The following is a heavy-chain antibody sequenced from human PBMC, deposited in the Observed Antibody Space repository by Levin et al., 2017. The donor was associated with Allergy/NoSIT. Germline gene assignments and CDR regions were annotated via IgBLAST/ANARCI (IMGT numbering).Heavy chain of an antibody. Sequence: GESLKISCAASGFTFSSYAMSWVRQAPGKGLEWVSAISGSGGSTYYADSVKGRFTISRDNSKNTLYLQMNSLRAEDTAVYYCAKAIGELNDYWGQGTLVTVSS. V-gene: IGHV3-23*01. CDR1: GFTFSSYA. D-gene: IGHD3-10*01. J-gene: IGHJ4*02. CDR2: ISGSGGST. CDR3: AKAIGELNDY.